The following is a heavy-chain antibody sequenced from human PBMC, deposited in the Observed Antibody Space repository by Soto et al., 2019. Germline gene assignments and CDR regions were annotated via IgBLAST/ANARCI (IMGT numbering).Heavy chain of an antibody. J-gene: IGHJ6*02. Sequence: GESLKISYKGSGYSFTSYWISWVRQMPGKGLEWMGRIDPSDSYTNYSPSFQGHVTISADKSISTAYLQWSSLKASDTAMYYCATPSTTSYYCGMDVWGQGTTVTVSS. V-gene: IGHV5-10-1*01. CDR1: GYSFTSYW. CDR2: IDPSDSYT. D-gene: IGHD1-1*01. CDR3: ATPSTTSYYCGMDV.